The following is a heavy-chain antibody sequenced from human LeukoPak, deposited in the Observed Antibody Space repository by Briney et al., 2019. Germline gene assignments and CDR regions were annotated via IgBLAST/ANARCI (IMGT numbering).Heavy chain of an antibody. D-gene: IGHD3-16*01. CDR3: AREIRHTYYFDY. CDR1: GGSISSSSYY. J-gene: IGHJ4*02. CDR2: IYYSGST. V-gene: IGHV4-39*07. Sequence: SETLSLTCTVSGGSISSSSYYWGWIRQPPGKGLEWIGSIYYSGSTYYNPSLKSRVTISVDTSKNQFSLKLSSVTAADTAVYYCAREIRHTYYFDYWGQGTLVTVSS.